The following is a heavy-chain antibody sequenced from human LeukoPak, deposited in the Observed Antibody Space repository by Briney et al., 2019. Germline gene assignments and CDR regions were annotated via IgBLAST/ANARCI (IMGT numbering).Heavy chain of an antibody. CDR1: GYTFTGYY. V-gene: IGHV1-2*02. CDR3: ARVTHPYYYYGMDV. J-gene: IGHJ6*02. Sequence: GASVTVSCKASGYTFTGYYMHWVRQAPGQGLEWMGWINPNSGGTNYAQKFQGRVTMTRDTSISTAYMELSRLRSDDTAVYYCARVTHPYYYYGMDVWGQGTTVTVSS. CDR2: INPNSGGT.